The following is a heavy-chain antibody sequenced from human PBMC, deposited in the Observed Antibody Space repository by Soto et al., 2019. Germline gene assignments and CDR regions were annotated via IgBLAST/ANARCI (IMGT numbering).Heavy chain of an antibody. V-gene: IGHV4-59*01. D-gene: IGHD3-22*01. CDR3: ARAPMVLTRSYFDS. CDR1: DGSISNFY. CDR2: ISSSGNT. J-gene: IGHJ4*02. Sequence: SETLSLTCTVSDGSISNFYWSWIWQPPGKGLEWIGYISSSGNTNYNPSLKSRVSISVDTSKNQFSLNLTSVTAADTGVYYCARAPMVLTRSYFDSWGQGTPVTVSS.